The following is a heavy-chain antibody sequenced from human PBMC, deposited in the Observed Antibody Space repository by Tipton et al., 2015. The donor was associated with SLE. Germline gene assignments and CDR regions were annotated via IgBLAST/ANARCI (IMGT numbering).Heavy chain of an antibody. Sequence: TLSLTCAVYGGSFSGYYWSWIRQPPGKGLEWIGEIKHSGSTNYNPSLKRRVTISVDTPNHQIALKLSSVTAADTAVYYCACMLDYWGQGTLVTVSS. D-gene: IGHD2-8*01. CDR3: ACMLDY. CDR2: IKHSGST. V-gene: IGHV4-34*01. J-gene: IGHJ4*02. CDR1: GGSFSGYY.